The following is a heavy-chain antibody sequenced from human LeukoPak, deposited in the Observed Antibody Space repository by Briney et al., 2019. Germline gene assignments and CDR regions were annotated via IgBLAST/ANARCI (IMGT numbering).Heavy chain of an antibody. Sequence: PSETLSLTCTVSGGSISSYYWSWIRQPPGKGLEGIGYIYYRGSTNYNPSLKSRVTISLDTSKNQFSLKLSSVTAADTAVYYCATMVQGVHTYFGSWGQGNLVAVSS. D-gene: IGHD3-10*01. CDR3: ATMVQGVHTYFGS. CDR2: IYYRGST. J-gene: IGHJ4*02. CDR1: GGSISSYY. V-gene: IGHV4-59*01.